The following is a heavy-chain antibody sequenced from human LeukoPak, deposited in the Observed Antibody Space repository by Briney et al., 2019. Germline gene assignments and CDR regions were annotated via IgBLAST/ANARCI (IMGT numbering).Heavy chain of an antibody. D-gene: IGHD5-12*01. CDR1: GYTFTSYY. CDR3: WRTSGSRYYFDY. CDR2: INPSGGST. V-gene: IGHV1-46*01. J-gene: IGHJ4*02. Sequence: GASVKLSCKASGYTFTSYYMLWVRQAPGQGLGWMGIINPSGGSTSYAQKFQGRVTMTRATSTSTVYMELSSLRSEDTAVYYCWRTSGSRYYFDYWGQGTLVTVSS.